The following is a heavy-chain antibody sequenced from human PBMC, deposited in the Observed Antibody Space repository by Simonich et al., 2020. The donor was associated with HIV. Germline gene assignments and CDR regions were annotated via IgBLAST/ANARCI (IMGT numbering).Heavy chain of an antibody. D-gene: IGHD3-16*01. J-gene: IGHJ3*02. CDR2: IIPSLGIA. CDR1: GGTFSSYA. Sequence: QVQLVQSGAEVKKPGSSVKVSCKASGGTFSSYAISWVRQAPGQGLEWMGGIIPSLGIAKSGQKFQGRVTITADKSTSTAYMELSSLRSEDTAVYFCASLGAPHAFDIWGQGTMVTVSS. V-gene: IGHV1-69*10. CDR3: ASLGAPHAFDI.